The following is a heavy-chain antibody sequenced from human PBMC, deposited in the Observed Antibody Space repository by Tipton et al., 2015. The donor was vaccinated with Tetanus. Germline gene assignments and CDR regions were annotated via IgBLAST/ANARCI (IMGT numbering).Heavy chain of an antibody. V-gene: IGHV3-49*03. CDR1: GFTFGDFA. CDR2: IETNARGRAT. Sequence: SLRLSCTGSGFTFGDFAVSWLRQPPGKGLEWLSFIETNARGRATRYAASVQDRFTISRDDSNNTVYLEINSLNTEDTAVYFCAREPVRRSDYWGHGALVTVAS. CDR3: AREPVRRSDY. J-gene: IGHJ4*01.